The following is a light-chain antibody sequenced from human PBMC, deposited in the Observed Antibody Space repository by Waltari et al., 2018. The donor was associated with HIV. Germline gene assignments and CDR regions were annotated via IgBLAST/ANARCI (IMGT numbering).Light chain of an antibody. V-gene: IGKV1-39*01. Sequence: IQMTQSPSSLSASVGHTVTITCRASQSISSYLNWYQQKPGKAPKLLSYAASSLQSGVPSRFSGSGSGTDFTLTISSLQPEDFATYYCQQSYSTPQYTFGQGTKLEIK. CDR2: AAS. CDR1: QSISSY. CDR3: QQSYSTPQYT. J-gene: IGKJ2*01.